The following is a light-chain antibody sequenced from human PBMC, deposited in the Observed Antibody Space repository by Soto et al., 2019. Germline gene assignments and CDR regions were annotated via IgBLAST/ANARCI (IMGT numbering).Light chain of an antibody. Sequence: EGGMTPSPTTLAVSPGERATPSCRASQSVITNLAWYQQKPGQSPRLLIYGGSTRATAFPARFSGSGSGTEFTLTISSLQSEDFAVYYCQQYNNWPITFGQGTRLEIK. CDR3: QQYNNWPIT. CDR2: GGS. J-gene: IGKJ5*01. V-gene: IGKV3-15*01. CDR1: QSVITN.